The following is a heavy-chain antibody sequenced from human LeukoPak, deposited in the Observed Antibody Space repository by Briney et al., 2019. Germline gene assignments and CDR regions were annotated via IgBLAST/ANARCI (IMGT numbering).Heavy chain of an antibody. V-gene: IGHV3-7*01. CDR3: ARDRTTYYDFWSGYKSSYYFDY. CDR1: GFTFSSYW. CDR2: IKQDGSEK. D-gene: IGHD3-3*01. Sequence: PGGSLRLSCAASGFTFSSYWMSWVRQAPGKGLEWVANIKQDGSEKYYVDSVKGRFTISRDNAKNSLYLQMNSLRAEDTAVYYCARDRTTYYDFWSGYKSSYYFDYWGQGTLVTVSS. J-gene: IGHJ4*02.